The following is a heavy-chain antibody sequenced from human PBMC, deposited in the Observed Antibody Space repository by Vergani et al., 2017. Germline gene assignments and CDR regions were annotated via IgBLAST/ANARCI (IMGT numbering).Heavy chain of an antibody. Sequence: EVQLVESGGGLVQPGGSLRLSCAASGFTFSSYEMNWVRQAPGKGLEWVSYISRSGSTIYYADSVKGRFTISRDNAKNSLYLQMNSLRAEDTAVYYCAGGSWANGAFDIWGQGTMVTVSS. V-gene: IGHV3-48*03. D-gene: IGHD3-10*01. CDR3: AGGSWANGAFDI. CDR1: GFTFSSYE. J-gene: IGHJ3*02. CDR2: ISRSGSTI.